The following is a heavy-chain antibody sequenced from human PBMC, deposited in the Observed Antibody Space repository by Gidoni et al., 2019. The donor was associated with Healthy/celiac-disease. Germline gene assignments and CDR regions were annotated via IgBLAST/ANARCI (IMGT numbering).Heavy chain of an antibody. CDR2: ISYDGSNK. D-gene: IGHD3-22*01. V-gene: IGHV3-30-3*01. J-gene: IGHJ3*02. CDR1: GFTFSSYA. CDR3: ARAQYYYDSSREAFDI. Sequence: QVQLVESGGGVVQPGRSLRLSGAASGFTFSSYAMHWVRQAPGKGLEWVAVISYDGSNKYYADSVKGRFTISRDNSKNTLYLQMNSLRAEDTAVYYCARAQYYYDSSREAFDIWGQGTMVTVSS.